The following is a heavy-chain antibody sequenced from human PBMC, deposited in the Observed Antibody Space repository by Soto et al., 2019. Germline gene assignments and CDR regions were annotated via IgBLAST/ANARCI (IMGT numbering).Heavy chain of an antibody. CDR2: ISSTTNYI. CDR1: GLTCTRYS. CDR3: ARESEDLTSNFDY. J-gene: IGHJ4*02. V-gene: IGHV3-21*06. Sequence: EVQLVESGGGLVKPGGSLRLSCAASGLTCTRYSMNWVRQAPGKGLEGVSSISSTTNYIYYGDSMNCRFTISRDNAKNSLYLEMNSLRAEDTAVYYCARESEDLTSNFDYWGQGTLVTVSS.